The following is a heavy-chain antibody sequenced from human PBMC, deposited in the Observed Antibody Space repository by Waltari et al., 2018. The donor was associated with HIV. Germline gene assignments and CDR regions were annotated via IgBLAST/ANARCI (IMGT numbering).Heavy chain of an antibody. V-gene: IGHV4-59*03. J-gene: IGHJ4*01. Sequence: QVQLQESGPGLVKPSETLSLTCTVSGDFFSDCHWKWIRQSPGRGLEFIGYFHYSGSTNYNPFLKSRVAISADTSKKQFSLKVNSVTAADTAIYYCAATTWGGAVVFENWGQGIPVSVSS. CDR3: AATTWGGAVVFEN. CDR2: FHYSGST. D-gene: IGHD7-27*01. CDR1: GDFFSDCH.